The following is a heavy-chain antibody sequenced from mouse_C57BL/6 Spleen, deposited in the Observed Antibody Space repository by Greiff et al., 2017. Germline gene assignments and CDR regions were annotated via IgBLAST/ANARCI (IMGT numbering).Heavy chain of an antibody. CDR1: GFTFSSYT. J-gene: IGHJ3*01. CDR3: ARHNWDGAWFAY. D-gene: IGHD4-1*01. Sequence: EVQLVESGGGLVKPGGSLKLSCAASGFTFSSYTMSWVRQTPEKRLEWVATISGGGGNTYYPDSVKGRFTISRDNAKNTLYLQMSSLRSEDTALYYCARHNWDGAWFAYWGQGTLVTVSA. CDR2: ISGGGGNT. V-gene: IGHV5-9*01.